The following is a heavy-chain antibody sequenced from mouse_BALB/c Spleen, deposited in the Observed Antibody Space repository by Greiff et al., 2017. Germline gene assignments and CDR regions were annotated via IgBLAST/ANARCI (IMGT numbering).Heavy chain of an antibody. J-gene: IGHJ4*01. D-gene: IGHD1-1*01. Sequence: EVQGVESGGGLVQPGGSRKLSCAASGFTFSSYAMSWVRQSPEKRLEWVAEISSGGSYTYYPDTVTGRFTISRDNAKNTLYLEMSSLRSEDTAMYYCARDYYGSSPYYAMDYWGQGTSVTVSS. CDR3: ARDYYGSSPYYAMDY. V-gene: IGHV5-9-4*01. CDR1: GFTFSSYA. CDR2: ISSGGSYT.